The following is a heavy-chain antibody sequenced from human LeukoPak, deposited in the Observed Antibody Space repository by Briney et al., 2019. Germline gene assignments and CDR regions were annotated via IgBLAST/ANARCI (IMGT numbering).Heavy chain of an antibody. CDR2: IYYSGST. J-gene: IGHJ4*02. V-gene: IGHV4-39*01. CDR3: ASSETYYYDSSGYYYFDY. CDR1: GGSISSSSYY. Sequence: PSETLSLTCTVSGGSISSSSYYWGWIRQPPGKGLEGIGSIYYSGSTYYNTSLKSRVTISVDTSKNQFSLKLSSVTAADTAVYYCASSETYYYDSSGYYYFDYWGQGTLVTVSS. D-gene: IGHD3-22*01.